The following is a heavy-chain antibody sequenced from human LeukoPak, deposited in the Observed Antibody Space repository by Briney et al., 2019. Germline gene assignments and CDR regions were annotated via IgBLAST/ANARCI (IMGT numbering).Heavy chain of an antibody. CDR2: IIPIFGTA. J-gene: IGHJ3*02. V-gene: IGHV1-69*13. CDR3: AREAGAGSDDAFDI. CDR1: GGTFSSYA. D-gene: IGHD3-10*01. Sequence: PVKVSCKASGGTFSSYAISWVRQAPGRGLEWMGGIIPIFGTANYAQKFQGRVTITADESTSTAYMELSSLRSEDTAVYYCAREAGAGSDDAFDIWGQGTMVTVSS.